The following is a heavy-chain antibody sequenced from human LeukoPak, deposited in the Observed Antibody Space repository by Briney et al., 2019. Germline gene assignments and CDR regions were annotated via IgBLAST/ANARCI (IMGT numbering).Heavy chain of an antibody. CDR2: IIPIFGTA. Sequence: ASVKVSCKASGYTFTSYGISWVRQAPGQGLEWMGGIIPIFGTANYAQKFQGRVTITADESTSTAYMELSSLRSEDTAVYYCARVYPNDILTGYNDYWGQGTLVTVSS. CDR3: ARVYPNDILTGYNDY. D-gene: IGHD3-9*01. J-gene: IGHJ4*02. V-gene: IGHV1-69*13. CDR1: GYTFTSYG.